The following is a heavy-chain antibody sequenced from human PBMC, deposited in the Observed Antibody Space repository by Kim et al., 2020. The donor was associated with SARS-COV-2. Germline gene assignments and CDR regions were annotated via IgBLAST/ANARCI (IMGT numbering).Heavy chain of an antibody. CDR3: AKDIATYSSGWYDGLVDY. CDR2: ISWDGGST. J-gene: IGHJ4*02. CDR1: GFTFDDYT. D-gene: IGHD6-19*01. V-gene: IGHV3-43*01. Sequence: GGSLRLSCAASGFTFDDYTMHWVRQAPGKGLEWVSLISWDGGSTYYADSVKGRFTISRDNSKNSLYLQMNSLRTEDTALYYCAKDIATYSSGWYDGLVDYWGQGTLVTVSS.